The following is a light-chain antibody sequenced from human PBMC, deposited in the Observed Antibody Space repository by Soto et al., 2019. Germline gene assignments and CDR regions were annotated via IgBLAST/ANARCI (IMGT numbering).Light chain of an antibody. Sequence: ENVLTQSPCTLSLSPGERATLSFRASQTVSSTYLAWYQQKPGQAPRLLIYGASSRATGIPDRFSGTVSGTDFTLTISRLEPEDFAVYYCQQYGSSPITFGQGTRLEIK. CDR3: QQYGSSPIT. CDR1: QTVSSTY. J-gene: IGKJ5*01. V-gene: IGKV3-20*01. CDR2: GAS.